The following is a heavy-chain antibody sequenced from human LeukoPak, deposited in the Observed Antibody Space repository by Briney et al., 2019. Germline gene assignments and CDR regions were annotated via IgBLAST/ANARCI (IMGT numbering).Heavy chain of an antibody. CDR3: ARDKIAARPQIDY. J-gene: IGHJ4*02. V-gene: IGHV4-39*07. D-gene: IGHD6-6*01. CDR1: GGSISSSSYY. Sequence: PSETLSLTCTVSGGSISSSSYYWGWIRQPPGKGLEWIGSIYYSGSTYYSPSLKSRVTISVDTSKNQFSLKLSSMTAADTAVYYCARDKIAARPQIDYWGQGTLVTVSS. CDR2: IYYSGST.